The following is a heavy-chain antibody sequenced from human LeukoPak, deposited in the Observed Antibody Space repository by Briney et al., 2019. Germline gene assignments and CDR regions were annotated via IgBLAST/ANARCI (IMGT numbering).Heavy chain of an antibody. CDR1: GGSISSYY. CDR2: IYYSGST. V-gene: IGHV4-59*01. J-gene: IGHJ5*02. Sequence: SETLSLTCTVSGGSISSYYWSWIRQPPGKGLEWIGYIYYSGSTNYNPSLKSRVTISVDTSKNQFSLKLSSVPAADTAVYYCARGSVRFYDILTGYSFNWFDPWGQGTLVTVSS. CDR3: ARGSVRFYDILTGYSFNWFDP. D-gene: IGHD3-9*01.